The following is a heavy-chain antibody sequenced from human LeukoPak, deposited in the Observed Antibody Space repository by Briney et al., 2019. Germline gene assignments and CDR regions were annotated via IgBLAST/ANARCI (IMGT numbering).Heavy chain of an antibody. J-gene: IGHJ4*02. CDR1: GASISSGSYY. CDR3: ARDRGYSSSSVDY. CDR2: IYTSGTT. D-gene: IGHD6-6*01. Sequence: SQTLSLTCTVSGASISSGSYYWSWIRQPAGKGLEWIGRIYTSGTTTYNPSLNRRVTISVDTSNNQFSLKVSSVTAADSAVYYCARDRGYSSSSVDYWGQGTLVTVSS. V-gene: IGHV4-61*02.